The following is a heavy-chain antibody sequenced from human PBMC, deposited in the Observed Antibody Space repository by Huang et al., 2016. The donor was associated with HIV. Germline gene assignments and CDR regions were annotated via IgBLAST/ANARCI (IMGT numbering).Heavy chain of an antibody. J-gene: IGHJ5*02. D-gene: IGHD6-25*01. V-gene: IGHV4-39*01. CDR2: IDYRGST. Sequence: QLQLQESGPGLVKPSETLSLTCTVSGDSISSTSYFWGWIRQPPGKGLEWIGSIDYRGSTFDNPSLKSRVTISVDTSKNQFSLTLISVSAADTAVYYCVSPSARRFWFDPWGQGTQVTVSS. CDR3: VSPSARRFWFDP. CDR1: GDSISSTSYF.